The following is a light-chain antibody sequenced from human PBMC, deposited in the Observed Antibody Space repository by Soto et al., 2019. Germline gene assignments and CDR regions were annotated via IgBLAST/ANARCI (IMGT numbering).Light chain of an antibody. J-gene: IGLJ3*02. Sequence: QAVVTQPPSASGTPGQRVTISCSGSSSNIGSNTVNWYQQLPGTAPKLLIYTNNQRPSGVPDRFSGSKSGTSASLAISGLQSEDEADYYCAAWDDSLRWVFGGGTKVTVL. CDR3: AAWDDSLRWV. V-gene: IGLV1-44*01. CDR1: SSNIGSNT. CDR2: TNN.